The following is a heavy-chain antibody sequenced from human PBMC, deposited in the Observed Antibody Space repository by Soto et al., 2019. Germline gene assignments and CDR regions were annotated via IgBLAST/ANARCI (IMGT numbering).Heavy chain of an antibody. CDR2: ISGSGGST. Sequence: EVQLLESGGGLVQPGGSLRLSCAASGFTFSSYAMSWVRQAPGKGLEWVSAISGSGGSTYYADSVKGRFTISRDNSKNTLYLQMNSLRAEDTAVYYCAKDLEGGNSRVVGTAFDIWGQGTMVTVSS. J-gene: IGHJ3*02. V-gene: IGHV3-23*01. D-gene: IGHD2-21*02. CDR1: GFTFSSYA. CDR3: AKDLEGGNSRVVGTAFDI.